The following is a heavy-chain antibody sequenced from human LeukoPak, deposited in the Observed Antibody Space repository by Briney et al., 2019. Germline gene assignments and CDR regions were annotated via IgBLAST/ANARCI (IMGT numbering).Heavy chain of an antibody. J-gene: IGHJ4*02. D-gene: IGHD3-22*01. CDR3: ATPTKYYYDSSGYYPLGY. Sequence: GGSLRLSCAASGFTFSSYAMSWVRQAPGKGLEWVSAISGSGGSTYYADSVKGRFTIFRDNSKNTLYLQMNSLRAEDTAVYYCATPTKYYYDSSGYYPLGYWGQGTLVTVSS. CDR2: ISGSGGST. V-gene: IGHV3-23*01. CDR1: GFTFSSYA.